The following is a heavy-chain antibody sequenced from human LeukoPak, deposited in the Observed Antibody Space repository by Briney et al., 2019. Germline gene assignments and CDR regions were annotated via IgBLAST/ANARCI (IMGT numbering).Heavy chain of an antibody. D-gene: IGHD3-10*01. V-gene: IGHV1-8*03. CDR1: GYTFTGYY. CDR3: ARGPIRGTYYYGSGSLNY. CDR2: MNPNSGNT. Sequence: ASVKVSCKASGYTFTGYYMHWVRQAPGQGLEWMGWMNPNSGNTGYAQKFQGRVTITRNTSISTAYMELSSLRSEDTAVYYCARGPIRGTYYYGSGSLNYWGQGTLVTVSS. J-gene: IGHJ4*02.